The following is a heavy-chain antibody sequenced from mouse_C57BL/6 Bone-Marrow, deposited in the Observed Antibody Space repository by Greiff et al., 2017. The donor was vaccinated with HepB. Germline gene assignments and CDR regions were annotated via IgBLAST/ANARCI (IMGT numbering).Heavy chain of an antibody. J-gene: IGHJ2*01. CDR2: IYPRSGNT. D-gene: IGHD1-1*01. CDR1: GYTFTSYG. CDR3: ARDFHYYGSLDY. Sequence: VKLMESGAELARPGASVKLSCKASGYTFTSYGISWVKQRTGQGLEWIGEIYPRSGNTYYNEKFKGKATLTADKSSSTAYMELRSLTSEDSAVYFCARDFHYYGSLDYWGQGTTLTVSS. V-gene: IGHV1-81*01.